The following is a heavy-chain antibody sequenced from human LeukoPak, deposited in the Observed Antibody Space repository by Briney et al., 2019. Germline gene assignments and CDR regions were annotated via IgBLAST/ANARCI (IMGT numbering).Heavy chain of an antibody. CDR3: ARVKAAAGLDY. V-gene: IGHV3-74*01. D-gene: IGHD6-13*01. J-gene: IGHJ4*02. CDR2: VNSDGSST. CDR1: GFTFSSYW. Sequence: GGSLRLSCAASGFTFSSYWMHWVRQAPGKGLVWVSRVNSDGSSTSYADSVKGRFTISRDNAKNTLYLQTNSLRAEDTAVYYCARVKAAAGLDYWGQGTLVTVSS.